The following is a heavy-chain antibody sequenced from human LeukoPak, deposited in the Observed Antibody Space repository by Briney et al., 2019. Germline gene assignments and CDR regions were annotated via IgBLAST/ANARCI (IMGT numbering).Heavy chain of an antibody. V-gene: IGHV1-46*01. CDR1: GYTFTNYA. J-gene: IGHJ4*02. CDR2: INPSGGST. CDR3: ARDLPLRFLDY. Sequence: ASVKVSCKASGYTFTNYAMHWVRQAPGQGLEWMGIINPSGGSTSYAQKFQGRVTMTRDTSTSTVYMELSSLRSEDTAVYYCARDLPLRFLDYWGQGTLVTVSS. D-gene: IGHD3-3*01.